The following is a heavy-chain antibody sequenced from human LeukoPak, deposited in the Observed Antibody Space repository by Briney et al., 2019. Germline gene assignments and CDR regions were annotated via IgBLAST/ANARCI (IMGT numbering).Heavy chain of an antibody. Sequence: GESLQISCKGSGYDFTAYWIAWVRQMPGKGLEWMGIIHPADSDTRYSPSFQGQVTISADKSISTAFLQWSSLKASDTAMYYCGRHWDTGDLGYWGQGTLVTVSS. CDR2: IHPADSDT. D-gene: IGHD1-14*01. V-gene: IGHV5-51*01. CDR3: GRHWDTGDLGY. J-gene: IGHJ4*02. CDR1: GYDFTAYW.